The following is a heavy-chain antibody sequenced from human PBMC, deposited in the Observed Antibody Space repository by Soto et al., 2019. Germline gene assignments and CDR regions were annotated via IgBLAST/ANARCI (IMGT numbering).Heavy chain of an antibody. Sequence: PSETLSLTCTVSGGSISSYYWSWIRQPPGKGLEWIGYIYYSGSTNYNPSLKSRVTISVDTSKNQFSLKLGSVTAADTAVYYCAREGGINCSSTSCSPLRVGPHYYGMDVWGQGTTVTVS. V-gene: IGHV4-59*01. CDR3: AREGGINCSSTSCSPLRVGPHYYGMDV. J-gene: IGHJ6*02. CDR1: GGSISSYY. CDR2: IYYSGST. D-gene: IGHD2-2*01.